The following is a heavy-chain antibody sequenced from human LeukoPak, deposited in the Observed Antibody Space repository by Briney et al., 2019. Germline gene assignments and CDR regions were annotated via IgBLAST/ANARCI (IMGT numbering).Heavy chain of an antibody. D-gene: IGHD1-26*01. V-gene: IGHV4-31*03. CDR1: GGSISSGGYY. CDR2: IYYSGST. J-gene: IGHJ4*02. CDR3: ARHSNPELLLDY. Sequence: SETLSLTCTVSGGSISSGGYYWSWIRQHPGKGLEWIGYIYYSGSTYYNPSLKSRVTISVDTSKNQFSLKLSSVTAADTAVYYCARHSNPELLLDYWGQGTLVTVSS.